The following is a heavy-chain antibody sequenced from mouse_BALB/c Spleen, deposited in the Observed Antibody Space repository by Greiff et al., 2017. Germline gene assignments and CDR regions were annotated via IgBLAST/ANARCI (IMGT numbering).Heavy chain of an antibody. J-gene: IGHJ2*01. CDR3: ARGSYYRYEDY. Sequence: QVQLQQPGAELVMPGASVKMSCKASGYTFTDYWMHWVKQRPGQGLEWIGAIDTSDSYTSYNQKFKGKATLTVDESSSTAYMQLSSLTSEDSAVYYCARGSYYRYEDYGGQGTTLTVSS. D-gene: IGHD2-14*01. CDR2: IDTSDSYT. V-gene: IGHV1-69*01. CDR1: GYTFTDYW.